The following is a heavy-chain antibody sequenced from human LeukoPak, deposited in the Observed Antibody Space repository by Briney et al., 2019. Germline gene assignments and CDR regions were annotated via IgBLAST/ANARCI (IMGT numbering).Heavy chain of an antibody. D-gene: IGHD2-15*01. CDR1: GGSFSGYY. V-gene: IGHV4-34*01. CDR2: INHSGST. CDR3: AREAVVVVAAIWFDP. Sequence: PSETLSLTCAVYGGSFSGYYWSWIRQPPGKGLERIGEINHSGSTNYNPSLKSRVTISVDTSKNQFSLKLSSVTAADTAVYYCAREAVVVVAAIWFDPWGQGTLVTVSS. J-gene: IGHJ5*02.